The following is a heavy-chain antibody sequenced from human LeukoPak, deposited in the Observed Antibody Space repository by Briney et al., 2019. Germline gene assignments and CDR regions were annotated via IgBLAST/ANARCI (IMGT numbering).Heavy chain of an antibody. D-gene: IGHD6-19*01. CDR2: INTNTGDP. CDR1: GYTFTNYN. Sequence: ASVEVSCKTSGYTFTNYNLNWVRQAPGQGLEWMGWINTNTGDPTYAPGFTGQFVFSLDTSDSMAYLQFNSLKTEDTAVYYCARDQWPYSFDIWGQGTMVTVSS. V-gene: IGHV7-4-1*04. J-gene: IGHJ3*02. CDR3: ARDQWPYSFDI.